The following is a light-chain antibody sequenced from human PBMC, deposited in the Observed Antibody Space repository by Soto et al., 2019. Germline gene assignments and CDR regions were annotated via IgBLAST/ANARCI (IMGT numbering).Light chain of an antibody. CDR1: QDIINY. Sequence: DIQMTQSPSSLSASLGNRVTITCQASQDIINYFSWYQQKPGRAPKLLIYAASSLQSGVPSRFSGSGSGTDFTLTISKLQAEDFAVYFCQQRYSSPLTFGGGTKVDIK. CDR3: QQRYSSPLT. CDR2: AAS. V-gene: IGKV1-39*01. J-gene: IGKJ4*01.